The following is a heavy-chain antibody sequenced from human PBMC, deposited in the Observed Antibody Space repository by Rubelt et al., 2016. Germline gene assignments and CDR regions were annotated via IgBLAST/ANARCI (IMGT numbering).Heavy chain of an antibody. J-gene: IGHJ3*02. Sequence: YYADSVKGRFTISRDNSKNTLYLQMNSLRAEDTAVYYCAKSPYYDSSGYLGWAFDIWGQGTMVTVSS. D-gene: IGHD3-22*01. V-gene: IGHV3-23*01. CDR3: AKSPYYDSSGYLGWAFDI.